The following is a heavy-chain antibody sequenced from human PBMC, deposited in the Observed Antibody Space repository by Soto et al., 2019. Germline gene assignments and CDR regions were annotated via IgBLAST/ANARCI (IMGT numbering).Heavy chain of an antibody. V-gene: IGHV4-59*01. CDR2: IYYSGSI. CDR1: GGSISSSY. CDR3: ASLYCSGGSCETFDY. Sequence: SETLSLTCTVSGGSISSSYWSWIRQPPGKGLEWIGYIYYSGSINYNPSLKSRVTISVDTSKNQFSLKLSSVTAADTAVYYCASLYCSGGSCETFDYWGQGTLVTVSS. D-gene: IGHD2-15*01. J-gene: IGHJ4*02.